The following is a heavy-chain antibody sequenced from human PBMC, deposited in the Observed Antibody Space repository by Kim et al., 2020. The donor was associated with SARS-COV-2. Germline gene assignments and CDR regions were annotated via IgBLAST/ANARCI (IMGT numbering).Heavy chain of an antibody. J-gene: IGHJ4*02. CDR3: ARATVGANDY. Sequence: STSYADSVKGRFTISRDNAKNTLYLQMTSLRAEDTAVYYCARATVGANDYWGQGTLVTVSS. CDR2: ST. V-gene: IGHV3-74*01. D-gene: IGHD1-26*01.